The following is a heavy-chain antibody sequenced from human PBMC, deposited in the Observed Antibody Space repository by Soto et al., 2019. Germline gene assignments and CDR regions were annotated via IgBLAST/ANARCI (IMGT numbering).Heavy chain of an antibody. CDR3: ATDVWAERGRGSPLEY. V-gene: IGHV3-30*03. D-gene: IGHD1-1*01. J-gene: IGHJ4*02. CDR2: ISYDGSNK. Sequence: QVQLVESGGGVVQPGGSLRVSCAASGFSFSSYDMHWVRQAPGKGLERVAGISYDGSNKHHADYVKGRFTISRDNSKNTLYLQMNRLRVEDTAVYHCATDVWAERGRGSPLEYWGQGTLVTVSS. CDR1: GFSFSSYD.